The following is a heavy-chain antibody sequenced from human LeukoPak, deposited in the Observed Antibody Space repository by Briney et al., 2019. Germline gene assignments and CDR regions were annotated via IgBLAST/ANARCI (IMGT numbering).Heavy chain of an antibody. CDR2: IIPIFGTA. Sequence: GASVKVSCKASGGTFSSYAISWVRQAPGQGLEWMGGIIPIFGTANYAQKFQGRVTITTDESTSTAYMELRSLRSDDTAVYYCARSGGISAAGTDYWGQGTLVTVSS. D-gene: IGHD6-13*01. V-gene: IGHV1-69*05. CDR1: GGTFSSYA. CDR3: ARSGGISAAGTDY. J-gene: IGHJ4*02.